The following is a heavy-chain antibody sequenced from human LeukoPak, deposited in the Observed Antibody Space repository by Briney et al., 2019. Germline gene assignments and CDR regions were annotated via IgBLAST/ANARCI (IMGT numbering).Heavy chain of an antibody. CDR1: GYTFTSYY. D-gene: IGHD4-17*01. CDR2: INPSGGST. Sequence: ASVKVSCKASGYTFTSYYMHWARQAPGQGLEWMGIINPSGGSTSYAQKFQGRVTMTRDTSTSTVYMELSSLRSEDTAVYYCARDRNLRAFDYWGQGTLVTVSS. V-gene: IGHV1-46*01. CDR3: ARDRNLRAFDY. J-gene: IGHJ4*02.